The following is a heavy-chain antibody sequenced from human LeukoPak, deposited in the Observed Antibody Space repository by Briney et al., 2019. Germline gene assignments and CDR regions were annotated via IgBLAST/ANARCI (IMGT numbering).Heavy chain of an antibody. Sequence: SETLSLTCAVSGDSISSYYWSWIRQPPGKGLEWIGYIYYSGSTNYNPSLKGRVTISVDTSKNQFSLKLSSVTAADTAVYYCARLSYGPWGQGTLVTVSS. J-gene: IGHJ5*02. D-gene: IGHD2-8*01. V-gene: IGHV4-59*01. CDR3: ARLSYGP. CDR2: IYYSGST. CDR1: GDSISSYY.